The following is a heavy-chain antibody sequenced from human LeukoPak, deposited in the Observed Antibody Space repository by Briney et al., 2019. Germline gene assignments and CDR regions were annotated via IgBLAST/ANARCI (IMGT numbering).Heavy chain of an antibody. J-gene: IGHJ4*02. Sequence: GGSLRLSCEASGFTFSNHAMTWVRQAPGKGLGWVSAISISGDRTYYADSAKGRFTISRDNSKNTLHLQMNSLRADDTAVYYCANEIRPNDYWGQGTLVTVSS. CDR2: ISISGDRT. D-gene: IGHD6-6*01. CDR1: GFTFSNHA. CDR3: ANEIRPNDY. V-gene: IGHV3-23*01.